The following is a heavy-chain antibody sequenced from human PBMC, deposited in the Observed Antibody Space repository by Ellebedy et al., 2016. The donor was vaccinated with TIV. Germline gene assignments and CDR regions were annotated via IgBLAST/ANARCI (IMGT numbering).Heavy chain of an antibody. CDR1: GFMFSSYE. Sequence: SLKISCAASGFMFSSYEMPWVRQAPGKGLEWVSYISSRGTTQFYADSVRGRFTISRDSAKNSVYLQMNSLRAEDTAVYYCARGSLPGADGWFDHWGQGTLVTVSS. CDR3: ARGSLPGADGWFDH. CDR2: ISSRGTTQ. D-gene: IGHD2-21*02. J-gene: IGHJ5*02. V-gene: IGHV3-48*03.